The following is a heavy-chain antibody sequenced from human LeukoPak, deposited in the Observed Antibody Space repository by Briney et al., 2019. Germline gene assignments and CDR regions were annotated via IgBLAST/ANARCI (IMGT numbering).Heavy chain of an antibody. Sequence: GGSLRLSCSASGFSFTNYAINWVRQAPGKGLEWVSVIYSGGSTYYADSVKGRFTISRDNSKNMLFLQMNSLRAEDTAVYYCARENNYYDSSGYYDYWGQGTLVTVSS. J-gene: IGHJ4*02. CDR2: IYSGGST. V-gene: IGHV3-53*01. D-gene: IGHD3-22*01. CDR3: ARENNYYDSSGYYDY. CDR1: GFSFTNYA.